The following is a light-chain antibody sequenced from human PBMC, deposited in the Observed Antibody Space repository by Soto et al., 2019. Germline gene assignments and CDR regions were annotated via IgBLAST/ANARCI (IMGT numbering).Light chain of an antibody. Sequence: QSALTQPASVSGSPGQSITISCTGTSTDVGASNYVSWYQQHPAEAPKLIISDVSNRPSGISNRFSGSKSGNTASLTISGLQAEDEADYYCSSSASSSPLGVVFGGGTQLTVL. CDR3: SSSASSSPLGVV. J-gene: IGLJ2*01. V-gene: IGLV2-14*03. CDR2: DVS. CDR1: STDVGASNY.